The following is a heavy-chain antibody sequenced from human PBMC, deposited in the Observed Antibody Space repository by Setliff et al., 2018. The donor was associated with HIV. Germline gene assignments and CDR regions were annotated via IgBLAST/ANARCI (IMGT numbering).Heavy chain of an antibody. V-gene: IGHV4-31*03. CDR1: GGSISSGNYY. Sequence: TLSLTCTVSGGSISSGNYYWNWIRQHPGKGLEWIGYIYYSGNTYYNPSLKSRVSISVDTSKNQLSLKLRSVTAADTALYYCAIVDHDVLTGYLFFGPWGQGTLGTVSA. CDR2: IYYSGNT. J-gene: IGHJ5*02. CDR3: AIVDHDVLTGYLFFGP. D-gene: IGHD3-9*01.